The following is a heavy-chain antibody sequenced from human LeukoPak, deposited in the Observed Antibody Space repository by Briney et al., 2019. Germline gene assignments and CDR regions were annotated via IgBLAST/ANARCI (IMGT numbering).Heavy chain of an antibody. J-gene: IGHJ5*02. CDR2: INHSGST. CDR1: GGSFSGYY. CDR3: ARAVGDTAMVTWSWFDP. D-gene: IGHD5-18*01. V-gene: IGHV4-34*01. Sequence: SETLSLTCAVYGGSFSGYYWSWIRQPPGKGLEWIGEINHSGSTNYNPSLKSRVTISVDPSKNQFSLKLSSVAAADTAVYYCARAVGDTAMVTWSWFDPWGQGTLVTVSS.